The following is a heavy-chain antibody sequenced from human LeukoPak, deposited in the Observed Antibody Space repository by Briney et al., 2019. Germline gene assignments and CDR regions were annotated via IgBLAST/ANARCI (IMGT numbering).Heavy chain of an antibody. J-gene: IGHJ3*02. V-gene: IGHV3-33*03. CDR1: GFTFSRYG. CDR2: TWYDGSNK. CDR3: ASGDTTGYSGDAFNI. Sequence: GRSLRLSCVASGFTFSRYGMHWVRQAPGKGLEWVAITWYDGSNKYYADSVKGRFTISRDTSKNTLYLQMDSLRAEDTAVYYCASGDTTGYSGDAFNIWGQGTMVTVSS. D-gene: IGHD3-22*01.